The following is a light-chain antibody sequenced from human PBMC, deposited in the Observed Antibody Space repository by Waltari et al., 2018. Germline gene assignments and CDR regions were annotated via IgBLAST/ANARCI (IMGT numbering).Light chain of an antibody. V-gene: IGKV1-33*01. CDR1: QDISNY. Sequence: DIQMTQSPSSLSASVGDRVTITCQASQDISNYLNWYQQKPGKAPKLLIYDASNLETGVPSRFSGSGSGTDFTFTISSLQPEDIATYYCQQYDNLPRFTCGPGTKVDIK. CDR3: QQYDNLPRFT. J-gene: IGKJ3*01. CDR2: DAS.